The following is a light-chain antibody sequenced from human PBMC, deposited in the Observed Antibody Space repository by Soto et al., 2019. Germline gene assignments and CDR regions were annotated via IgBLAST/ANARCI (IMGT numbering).Light chain of an antibody. CDR1: QSVSSSY. J-gene: IGKJ2*01. CDR3: QQYDSSLYT. V-gene: IGKV3-20*01. CDR2: GAS. Sequence: EIVLTQSPGTLSLSPGERATLSCRASQSVSSSYLAWYQQKPGQAPRLLIYGASSRATGIPDRFSGSGSGTDFNLTISRLEPEDVAVYYCQQYDSSLYTFGQGTKLEIK.